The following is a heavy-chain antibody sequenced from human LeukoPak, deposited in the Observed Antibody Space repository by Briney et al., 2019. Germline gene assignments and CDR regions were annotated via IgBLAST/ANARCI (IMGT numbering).Heavy chain of an antibody. CDR3: ARERASGYSYGYSDY. J-gene: IGHJ4*02. V-gene: IGHV1-2*02. CDR1: GYTFTGYY. CDR2: INPNSGGT. D-gene: IGHD5-18*01. Sequence: VASVKVSCKASGYTFTGYYMHWVRQAPGQGLEWMGWINPNSGGTNYAQKFQGRVTMTRDTSISTAYMELSRLRSDDTAVYYCARERASGYSYGYSDYWGQGTLVTVSS.